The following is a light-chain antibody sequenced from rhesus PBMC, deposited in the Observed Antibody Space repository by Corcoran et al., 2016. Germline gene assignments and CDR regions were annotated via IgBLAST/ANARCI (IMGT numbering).Light chain of an antibody. J-gene: IGKJ2*01. V-gene: IGKV1-22*01. Sequence: DIQMTQSPSSLSASVGDTVTITCRASQGISSWLVWYQQKPGKAPKLLVYKASSLQSGVPPRLSGSGSGTDFTLTISRLQSEDFAAYCWQQYSSRPYSFGQGPKVEIK. CDR2: KAS. CDR1: QGISSW. CDR3: QQYSSRPYS.